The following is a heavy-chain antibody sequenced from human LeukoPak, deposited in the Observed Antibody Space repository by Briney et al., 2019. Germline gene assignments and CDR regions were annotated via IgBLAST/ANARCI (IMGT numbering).Heavy chain of an antibody. V-gene: IGHV3-7*01. CDR3: ARDGTAAGLYFDL. Sequence: GGSLRLSCGVSGLIFSDYWMNWVRQAPGKGLEWVASIKQDGGEKSYVDSVKGRFTISRDNAKNSLYLQMSSLRAEDTAVYYCARDGTAAGLYFDLWGQGTPVTVSS. CDR1: GLIFSDYW. J-gene: IGHJ4*01. D-gene: IGHD6-13*01. CDR2: IKQDGGEK.